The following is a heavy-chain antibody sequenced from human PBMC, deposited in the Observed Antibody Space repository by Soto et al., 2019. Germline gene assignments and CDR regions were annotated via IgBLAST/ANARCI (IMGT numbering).Heavy chain of an antibody. CDR1: GGSISSGDYY. CDR3: ARQYRWLQLKSQAFDI. V-gene: IGHV4-30-4*01. J-gene: IGHJ3*02. CDR2: IYYRGNT. D-gene: IGHD5-12*01. Sequence: QVQLQESGPGLVKPSQTLSLTCTVSGGSISSGDYYWSWIRQPPGKGLLGIGYIYYRGNTYYNPSLKSRVTISVATSKNQFSLKLSSVTAADTVVYYCARQYRWLQLKSQAFDIWGQGTMVTVSS.